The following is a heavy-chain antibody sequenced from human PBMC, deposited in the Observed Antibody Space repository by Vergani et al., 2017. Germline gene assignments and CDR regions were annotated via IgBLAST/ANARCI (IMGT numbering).Heavy chain of an antibody. V-gene: IGHV3-23*01. CDR3: VKDAGSYENFFDS. CDR1: GFTFSTYA. D-gene: IGHD1-26*01. Sequence: EVQLLESGGSLKQPGGSVRLSCAASGFTFSTYAMHWVRQAPGKGLEWVSALPGGGGSTYDADSFKGRFIISRDNSRDTLYLQMNSLRHEDTATYYCVKDAGSYENFFDSWGQGTLVTVSS. J-gene: IGHJ4*02. CDR2: LPGGGGST.